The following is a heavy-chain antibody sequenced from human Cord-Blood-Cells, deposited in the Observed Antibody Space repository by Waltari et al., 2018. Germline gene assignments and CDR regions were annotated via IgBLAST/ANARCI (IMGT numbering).Heavy chain of an antibody. CDR3: AREVATSYYDSSGYYHDAFDI. CDR1: GYTFTSYG. CDR2: ISAYNGNT. D-gene: IGHD3-22*01. Sequence: QVQLVQSGAEVKKPGASVKVSCKASGYTFTSYGISWVRQAPGQGLEWMGWISAYNGNTNYAQKLQGRVTMTTDTSTSTAYMELRSLRSDDTAVYYCAREVATSYYDSSGYYHDAFDIWGQGTMVTVSS. V-gene: IGHV1-18*01. J-gene: IGHJ3*02.